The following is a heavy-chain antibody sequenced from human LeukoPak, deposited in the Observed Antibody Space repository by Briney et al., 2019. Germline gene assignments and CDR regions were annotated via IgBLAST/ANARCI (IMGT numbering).Heavy chain of an antibody. V-gene: IGHV4-39*01. J-gene: IGHJ6*03. CDR3: ARQGVGLTMVRGVIPQGYYYYYMDV. CDR1: GGSISGSSYF. Sequence: SETLSLTCTVSGGSISGSSYFWGWIRQPPGKGLEWIGSIYYSGSTYYNPSLKSRVTMSVDTSKNQFSLKLSSVTAADTAVYYCARQGVGLTMVRGVIPQGYYYYYMDVWGKGTTVTISS. CDR2: IYYSGST. D-gene: IGHD3-10*01.